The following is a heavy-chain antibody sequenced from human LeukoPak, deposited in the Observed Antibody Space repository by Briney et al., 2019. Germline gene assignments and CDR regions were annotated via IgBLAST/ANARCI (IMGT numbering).Heavy chain of an antibody. CDR2: IRSKAYGGTT. Sequence: GGSLRLFCTASGFTFGDYAMSWFRQAPGKGLEWVGFIRSKAYGGTTEYAASVKGRFTISRDDSKSIAYLQMNSLKTEDTAVYYCTRLFGETHYFDYWGQGTLVTVSS. CDR3: TRLFGETHYFDY. D-gene: IGHD3-10*01. J-gene: IGHJ4*02. V-gene: IGHV3-49*03. CDR1: GFTFGDYA.